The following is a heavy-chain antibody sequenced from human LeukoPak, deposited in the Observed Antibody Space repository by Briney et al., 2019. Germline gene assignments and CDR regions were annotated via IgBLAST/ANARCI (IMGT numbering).Heavy chain of an antibody. Sequence: GGSLRLSCAASGFTFSSYWMHWVRQAPGKGLVWVSRINSDGSSTSYADSVKGRFTISRDSAKNTLYLQMNSLRAEDTAVYYCARANIVVVPVYDYWGQGTLVTVSS. CDR1: GFTFSSYW. D-gene: IGHD2-2*01. V-gene: IGHV3-74*01. J-gene: IGHJ4*02. CDR2: INSDGSST. CDR3: ARANIVVVPVYDY.